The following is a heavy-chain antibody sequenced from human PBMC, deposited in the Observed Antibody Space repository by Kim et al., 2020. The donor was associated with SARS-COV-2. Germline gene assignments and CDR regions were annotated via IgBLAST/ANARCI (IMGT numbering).Heavy chain of an antibody. D-gene: IGHD3-9*01. J-gene: IGHJ6*02. Sequence: ASVKVSCKASGYTFTSYGISWVRQAPGQGLEWMGWISAYNGNTNYAQKLQGRVTMTTDTSTSTAYMELRSLRSDDTAVYYCARENYDILTGYSPYYYYYGMDVWGQGTTVTVSS. CDR1: GYTFTSYG. CDR2: ISAYNGNT. V-gene: IGHV1-18*01. CDR3: ARENYDILTGYSPYYYYYGMDV.